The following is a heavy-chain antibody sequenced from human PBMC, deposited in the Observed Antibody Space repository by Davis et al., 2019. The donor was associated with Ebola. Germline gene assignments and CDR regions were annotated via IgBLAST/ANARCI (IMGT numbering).Heavy chain of an antibody. CDR1: GFTFSYYD. D-gene: IGHD2-21*02. Sequence: GESLKISCAASGFTFSYYDMQWVRQAAGKGLEWVSGIGTIGGDTHYADSVKGRFTISRDNAKNSLYLQMDSLKDEDRGLYYCVREGGGVVTGLVYWGQGTLVTVSS. J-gene: IGHJ4*02. CDR3: VREGGGVVTGLVY. CDR2: IGTIGGDT. V-gene: IGHV3-13*01.